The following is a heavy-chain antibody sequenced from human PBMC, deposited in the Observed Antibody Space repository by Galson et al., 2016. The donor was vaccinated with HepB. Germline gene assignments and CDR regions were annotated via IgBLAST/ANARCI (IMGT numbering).Heavy chain of an antibody. D-gene: IGHD1-26*01. J-gene: IGHJ4*02. V-gene: IGHV3-30*03. CDR2: ISYDGKSE. Sequence: SLRLSCAASGFTFSTYGMHWVRQAPGKGLEWVALISYDGKSESYADSVKGRVTISRDNSKNTLYLQMHSLRGEDTAVYYCARNKEVGLRTEWAYWGQGTLVTVSS. CDR3: ARNKEVGLRTEWAY. CDR1: GFTFSTYG.